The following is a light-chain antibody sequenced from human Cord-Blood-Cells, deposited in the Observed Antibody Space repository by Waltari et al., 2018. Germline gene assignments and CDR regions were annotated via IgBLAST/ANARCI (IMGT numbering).Light chain of an antibody. Sequence: QSALTQPRSVSGSPGQSVTISCTGTSSDVGGCNSFSCYQQHPGKAPKLMIYDVSKRPSGVPDRFSGSKSGNTASLTISGLQAEDEADYYCCSYTGSYTLVFGGGTKLTVL. J-gene: IGLJ2*01. V-gene: IGLV2-11*01. CDR3: CSYTGSYTLV. CDR1: SSDVGGCNS. CDR2: DVS.